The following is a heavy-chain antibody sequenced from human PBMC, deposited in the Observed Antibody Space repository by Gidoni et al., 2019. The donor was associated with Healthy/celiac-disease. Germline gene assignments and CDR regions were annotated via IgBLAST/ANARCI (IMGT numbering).Heavy chain of an antibody. D-gene: IGHD3-22*01. J-gene: IGHJ4*02. CDR1: GFTFSSYS. CDR2: ISSSSSYI. CDR3: AGMIASGFDY. V-gene: IGHV3-21*01. Sequence: EVQLVESGGGLVKPGGSLRLSCAASGFTFSSYSMNWVRQAPGKGLEWVSSISSSSSYIYYADSVKGRFTISRDNAKNSLYLQMNSLRAEDTAVYYCAGMIASGFDYWGQGTLVTVSS.